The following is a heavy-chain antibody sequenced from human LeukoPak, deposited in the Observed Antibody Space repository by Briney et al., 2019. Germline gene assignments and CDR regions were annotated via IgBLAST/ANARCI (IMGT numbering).Heavy chain of an antibody. Sequence: SETLSLTCTVSGGSISSYYWSWIRQPPGKGLEWIGYIYYSGSTNHNPSLKSRVTISVDTSKNQFSLKLSSGTAADTAVYYCARGGRFPDYWGQGTLVTVSS. D-gene: IGHD3-10*01. CDR3: ARGGRFPDY. J-gene: IGHJ4*02. CDR2: IYYSGST. V-gene: IGHV4-59*01. CDR1: GGSISSYY.